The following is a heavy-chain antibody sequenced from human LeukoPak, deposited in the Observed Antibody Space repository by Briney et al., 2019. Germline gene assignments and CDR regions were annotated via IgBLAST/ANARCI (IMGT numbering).Heavy chain of an antibody. CDR1: GYSFITYW. CDR3: ARRNPMTQDAFDT. V-gene: IGHV5-51*01. CDR2: IYPGDSDT. D-gene: IGHD2-21*02. Sequence: GESLKISCKGSGYSFITYWIGWVRQMPGKGLEWMGIIYPGDSDTRYSPSFQGQVTISADKSISTAFLQWNSLKASDTAMYYCARRNPMTQDAFDTWGQGTMVTVSS. J-gene: IGHJ3*02.